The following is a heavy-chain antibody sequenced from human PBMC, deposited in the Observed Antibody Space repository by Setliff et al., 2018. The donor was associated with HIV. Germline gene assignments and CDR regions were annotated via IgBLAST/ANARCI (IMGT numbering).Heavy chain of an antibody. CDR1: GVSIRTYY. Sequence: SETLSLTCTVSGVSIRTYYWSWVRQVPGKGLEWIGDTYYGGSTDYNKYNPSPKGRVTISVDIYRKQLSLNLRSVTAADTAVYYCARDFRYDTSGSLTGYGLDVWGQGTTVTVSS. CDR2: TYYGGSTDYN. J-gene: IGHJ6*02. V-gene: IGHV4-59*01. D-gene: IGHD3-22*01. CDR3: ARDFRYDTSGSLTGYGLDV.